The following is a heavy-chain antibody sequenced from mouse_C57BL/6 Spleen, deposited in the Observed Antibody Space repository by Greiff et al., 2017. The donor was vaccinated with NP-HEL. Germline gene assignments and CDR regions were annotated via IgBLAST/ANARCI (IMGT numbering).Heavy chain of an antibody. Sequence: EVKLVESGGGLVKPGGSLKLSCAASGFTFSSYAMSWVRQTPEKRLEWVATISDGGSYTYYPDNVKGRFTISRDNAKNNLYLQMSHLKSEDTAMYYCASLWYFDVWGTGTTVTVSS. CDR1: GFTFSSYA. J-gene: IGHJ1*03. CDR2: ISDGGSYT. V-gene: IGHV5-4*03. CDR3: ASLWYFDV.